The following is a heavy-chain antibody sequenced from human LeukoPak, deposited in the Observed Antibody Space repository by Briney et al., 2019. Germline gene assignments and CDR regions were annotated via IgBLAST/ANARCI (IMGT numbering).Heavy chain of an antibody. CDR2: IYSGGST. Sequence: GGSLRLSCAASGFTVSSNYMSWVRQAPGKGLEWVSVIYSGGSTYYADSVKGRFTISRDNSKNTLYLQMNSLRAEDTAVYYCAKDPHYYDSSGYFQFDYWGQGTLVTVSS. V-gene: IGHV3-53*01. D-gene: IGHD3-22*01. J-gene: IGHJ4*02. CDR1: GFTVSSNY. CDR3: AKDPHYYDSSGYFQFDY.